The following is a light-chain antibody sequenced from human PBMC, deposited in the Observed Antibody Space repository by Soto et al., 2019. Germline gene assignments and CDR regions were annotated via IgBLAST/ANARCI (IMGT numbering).Light chain of an antibody. Sequence: DIQMTQSPSSLSASVGDRVTITCRASQSIVTYLNWYLQKPGKAPKLLIYAASNLQSGVPSRFSGSGSGTDFTLTISSLQPEDFATYYCQQSYGNPYTFGQGTRLEIK. V-gene: IGKV1-39*01. CDR2: AAS. CDR1: QSIVTY. J-gene: IGKJ5*01. CDR3: QQSYGNPYT.